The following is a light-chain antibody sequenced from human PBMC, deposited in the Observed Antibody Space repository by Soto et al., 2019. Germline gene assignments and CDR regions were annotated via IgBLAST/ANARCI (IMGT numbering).Light chain of an antibody. Sequence: EIVLTQSPATLSLYPGERATLSCRASQSVSSYLAWYQQKPGQAPRLLIYDASNRATGIPARFSGSGSGTDFTLTISSLEPEDFAVYYCQQRSNLGLTFGGGTKVDIK. CDR3: QQRSNLGLT. V-gene: IGKV3-11*01. J-gene: IGKJ4*01. CDR2: DAS. CDR1: QSVSSY.